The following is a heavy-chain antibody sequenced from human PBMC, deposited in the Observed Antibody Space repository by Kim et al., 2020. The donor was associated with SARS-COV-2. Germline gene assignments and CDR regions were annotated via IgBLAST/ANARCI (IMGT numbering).Heavy chain of an antibody. CDR3: TGDDYLWGTYRP. CDR2: VKSKTDGGTT. CDR1: GFTFRNAW. Sequence: GGSLRLSCAASGFTFRNAWMSWVRQAPGKGLEWIGHVKSKTDGGTTDYAAPVKGRFTISRDDSQNTLYLQMNSLKTEDTGVYFCTGDDYLWGTYRPWGQGTLVTVSS. V-gene: IGHV3-15*01. D-gene: IGHD3-16*02. J-gene: IGHJ4*02.